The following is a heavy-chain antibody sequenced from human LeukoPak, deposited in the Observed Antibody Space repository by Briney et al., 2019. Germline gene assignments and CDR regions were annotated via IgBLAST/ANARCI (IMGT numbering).Heavy chain of an antibody. D-gene: IGHD4-23*01. J-gene: IGHJ1*01. CDR2: IKGDGIST. CDR3: ARRGDGYGGMTARYFQH. CDR1: GFGFSSNW. V-gene: IGHV3-74*01. Sequence: GGSLRLSCAASGFGFSSNWMHWVRHAPGQGLVWVSRIKGDGISTNYADSVKGRFTISRDNTKNSLYLQMNSLRAEDTAVYYCARRGDGYGGMTARYFQHWGQGTLVTVSS.